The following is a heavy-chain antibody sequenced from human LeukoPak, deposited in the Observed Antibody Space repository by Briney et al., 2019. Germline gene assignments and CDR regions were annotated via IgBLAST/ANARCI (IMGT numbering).Heavy chain of an antibody. CDR1: GFTFSSYA. CDR3: AKPLMTTVRPGYYYGMDV. CDR2: ISGSGGST. V-gene: IGHV3-23*01. D-gene: IGHD4-17*01. J-gene: IGHJ6*02. Sequence: GGSLRLSCAASGFTFSSYAMSWVRQAPGKGLEWVSAISGSGGSTYYADSVEGRFTISRDNSKNTLYLQMNSLRAEDTAVYYCAKPLMTTVRPGYYYGMDVWGQGTTVTVSS.